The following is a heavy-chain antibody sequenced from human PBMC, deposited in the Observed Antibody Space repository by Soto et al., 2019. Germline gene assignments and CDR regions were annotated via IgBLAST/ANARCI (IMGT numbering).Heavy chain of an antibody. CDR2: IIPIFGTA. J-gene: IGHJ4*02. CDR1: GGTFSSYA. CDR3: ARGGMEGGASLVGFAY. V-gene: IGHV1-69*01. Sequence: QVQLVQSGAEVKKPGSSVKVSCKASGGTFSSYAISWVRQAPGQGLEWMGGIIPIFGTANYAQKFQGRVTITADESTSTAYMELSSLRSEDTAVHYCARGGMEGGASLVGFAYWCQGTLVTVSS. D-gene: IGHD1-26*01.